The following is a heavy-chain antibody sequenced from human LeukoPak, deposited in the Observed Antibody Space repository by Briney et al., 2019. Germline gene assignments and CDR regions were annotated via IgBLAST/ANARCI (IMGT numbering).Heavy chain of an antibody. J-gene: IGHJ4*02. Sequence: SETLSLTCTVSGGSISSYYWSWIRQPAGKGLEWIGRIYTSGSTNYNPSLKSRVTMSIDTSKNQFSLKLSSVAAADTAVYYCARGGYQLYLWDYFDFWGQGTLVTVSS. CDR3: ARGGYQLYLWDYFDF. CDR1: GGSISSYY. D-gene: IGHD2-2*01. CDR2: IYTSGST. V-gene: IGHV4-4*07.